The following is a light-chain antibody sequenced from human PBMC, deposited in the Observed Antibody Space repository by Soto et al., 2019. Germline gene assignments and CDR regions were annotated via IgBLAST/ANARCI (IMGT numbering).Light chain of an antibody. CDR1: QSISNN. J-gene: IGKJ1*01. CDR2: GAS. CDR3: QQYNNWPPWT. V-gene: IGKV3-15*01. Sequence: EIMMTQSPATLSVSPGESATLSCRASQSISNNLAWYQQKPGQAPRLLIYGASTRATGISVRFSGSGSGTEFTLTISSLQSEYFAVYYCQQYNNWPPWTFGQGTKVEIK.